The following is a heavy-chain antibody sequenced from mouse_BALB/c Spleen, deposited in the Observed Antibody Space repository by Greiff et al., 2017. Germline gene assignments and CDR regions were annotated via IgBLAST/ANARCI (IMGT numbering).Heavy chain of an antibody. V-gene: IGHV1-5*01. J-gene: IGHJ4*01. CDR1: GYTFTSYW. CDR3: TREGAYGYDGYAMDY. D-gene: IGHD2-2*01. CDR2: IYPGNSDT. Sequence: QQSGTVLARPGASVKMSCKASGYTFTSYWMHWVKQRPGQGLEWIGAIYPGNSDTSYNQKFKGKAKLTAVTSTSTAYMELSSLTNEDSAVYYCTREGAYGYDGYAMDYWGQGTSVTVSS.